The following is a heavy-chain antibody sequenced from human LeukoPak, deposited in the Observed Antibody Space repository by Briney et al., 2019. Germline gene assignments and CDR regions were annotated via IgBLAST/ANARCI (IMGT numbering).Heavy chain of an antibody. CDR3: ASRLLQITTVTPFDN. Sequence: SETLSLTCTVSGGSISSYYWSWIRQPPGKGLEWIGYIYYSGSTNYNPSLKSRVTISVDTSTNQFSLKLSSVTAADTAIYYCASRLLQITTVTPFDNWGQGTLVTLSS. CDR2: IYYSGST. V-gene: IGHV4-59*01. CDR1: GGSISSYY. J-gene: IGHJ4*02. D-gene: IGHD4-17*01.